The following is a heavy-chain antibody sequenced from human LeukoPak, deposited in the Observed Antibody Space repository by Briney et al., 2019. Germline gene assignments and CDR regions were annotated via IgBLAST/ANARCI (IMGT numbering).Heavy chain of an antibody. Sequence: ASVKVSCKASGYTFTSYGISWVRQAPGQGLEWMGIINPSGGSTSYAQKFQGRVTMTRDTSTSTVYMELSSLRSEDTAVYYCARDREYGSGSYYNVGNWFDPWGQGTLVTVSS. CDR1: GYTFTSYG. J-gene: IGHJ5*02. CDR2: INPSGGST. CDR3: ARDREYGSGSYYNVGNWFDP. V-gene: IGHV1-46*01. D-gene: IGHD3-10*01.